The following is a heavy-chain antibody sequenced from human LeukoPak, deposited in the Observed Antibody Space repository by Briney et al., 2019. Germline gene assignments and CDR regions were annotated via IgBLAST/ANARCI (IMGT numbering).Heavy chain of an antibody. J-gene: IGHJ6*02. V-gene: IGHV3-11*01. Sequence: GGSLRLSCAASGFTFSDYYMSWIRQAPGKGLEWVSYISSSGSTIYYADSVKGRFTISRDNAKNSLYLQMNSLGAEDTAVYYCARSRRRAAAGTRRYYYYGMDVWGQGTTVTVSS. CDR3: ARSRRRAAAGTRRYYYYGMDV. CDR2: ISSSGSTI. D-gene: IGHD6-13*01. CDR1: GFTFSDYY.